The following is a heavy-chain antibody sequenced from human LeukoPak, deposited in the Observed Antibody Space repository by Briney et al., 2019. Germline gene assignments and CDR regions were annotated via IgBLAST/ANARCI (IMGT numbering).Heavy chain of an antibody. Sequence: PGGSLRLSCAASGFTFSSHAMHWVRQAPGKGLEWVAVISYDGRNEYYVDSIKGRFTISRDNSKNSLYLQMNSLRAEDTAVYYCARVLRHCSGGNCYSGGLGYMDVWGKGTTVTISS. CDR3: ARVLRHCSGGNCYSGGLGYMDV. V-gene: IGHV3-30*04. CDR2: ISYDGRNE. J-gene: IGHJ6*03. D-gene: IGHD2-15*01. CDR1: GFTFSSHA.